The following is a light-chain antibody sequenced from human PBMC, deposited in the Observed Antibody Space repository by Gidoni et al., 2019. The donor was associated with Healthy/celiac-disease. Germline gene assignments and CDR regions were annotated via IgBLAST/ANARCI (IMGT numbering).Light chain of an antibody. J-gene: IGKJ2*01. Sequence: EIVLTQSPATLSLSPGERATLSCRASQSVSRYLAWYQQKPGQTPRHRIYDASNRATGIPARLSGSGAGTDFTLTSSSLEPKEFAVYYCKQRSNWPPYTFGQGTKLEIK. CDR3: KQRSNWPPYT. CDR2: DAS. V-gene: IGKV3-11*01. CDR1: QSVSRY.